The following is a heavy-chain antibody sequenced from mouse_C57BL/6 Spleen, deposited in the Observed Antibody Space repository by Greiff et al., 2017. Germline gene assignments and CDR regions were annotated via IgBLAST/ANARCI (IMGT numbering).Heavy chain of an antibody. CDR2: IYPGSGNT. J-gene: IGHJ4*01. Sequence: VQLQQSGAELVRPGASVKLSCKASGYTFTDYYINWVKQRPGQGLEWIARIYPGSGNTYYNEKFKGKATLTAAKSSRTAYMQLSSLTSEDSAVYFCARPEYYYGSIVYAMDFWGQGTSVTVSS. CDR1: GYTFTDYY. D-gene: IGHD1-1*01. CDR3: ARPEYYYGSIVYAMDF. V-gene: IGHV1-76*01.